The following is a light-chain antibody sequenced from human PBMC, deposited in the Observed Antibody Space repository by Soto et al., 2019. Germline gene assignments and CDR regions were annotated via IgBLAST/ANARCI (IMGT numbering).Light chain of an antibody. CDR2: AAS. CDR3: QKYNSAPLT. J-gene: IGKJ4*01. V-gene: IGKV1-27*01. Sequence: DIEMTQSPSSLSASVGETITITCRASQSISSSLNWFQHSPGQPPKLLLFAASNLHAGVPPRFSGSGTDFTLTISSLQPEDVAAYYCQKYNSAPLTFGGGTKVDIK. CDR1: QSISSS.